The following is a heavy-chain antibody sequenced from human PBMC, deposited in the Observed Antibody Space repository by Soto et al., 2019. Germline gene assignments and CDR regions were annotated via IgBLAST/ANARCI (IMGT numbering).Heavy chain of an antibody. CDR1: GFTFINYA. J-gene: IGHJ2*01. D-gene: IGHD7-27*01. CDR3: ARKILGSTTRPDYWYFDL. CDR2: ISGGCDAA. V-gene: IGHV3-23*01. Sequence: EVQLLESGGGLVQPGGSLRLSCAGSGFTFINYAMNWVRQAPGKGLEWVSSISGGCDAAFFGNSVRGRFTVSRDNSKNSVTLQMNSLGVGDTAVYYCARKILGSTTRPDYWYFDLWGRGTLVTVSS.